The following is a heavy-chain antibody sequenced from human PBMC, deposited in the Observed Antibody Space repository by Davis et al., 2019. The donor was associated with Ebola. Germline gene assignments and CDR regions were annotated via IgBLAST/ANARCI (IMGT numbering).Heavy chain of an antibody. CDR1: EFTFNKYA. D-gene: IGHD2-15*01. CDR2: ISSDGSFE. Sequence: GGSLRLSCAASEFTFNKYAMHWVRQAPGKGLEWVAVISSDGSFESYADSVKGRFIISRDNSKNTLYLQMNSLRAEDTAVYYCARDHGYCSGGSCYSSYFDYWGQGTLVTVSS. V-gene: IGHV3-30*04. J-gene: IGHJ4*02. CDR3: ARDHGYCSGGSCYSSYFDY.